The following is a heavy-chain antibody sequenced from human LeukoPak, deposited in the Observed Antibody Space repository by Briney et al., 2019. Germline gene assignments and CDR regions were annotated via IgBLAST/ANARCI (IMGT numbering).Heavy chain of an antibody. CDR3: ARATSSSWSLYYYYYYMDV. J-gene: IGHJ6*03. Sequence: ASVKVSCKASGGTFSSYAISWVRQAPGQGLEWMGGIIPIFGTANYAQKFQGRVTITADESTSTAYMELSSLRSEDTAVYYCARATSSSWSLYYYYYYMDVWGKGTTVTVSS. CDR2: IIPIFGTA. D-gene: IGHD6-13*01. CDR1: GGTFSSYA. V-gene: IGHV1-69*13.